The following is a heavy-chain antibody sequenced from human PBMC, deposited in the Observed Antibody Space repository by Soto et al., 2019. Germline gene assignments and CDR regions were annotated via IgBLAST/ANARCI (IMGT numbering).Heavy chain of an antibody. CDR1: GGTFSSYA. D-gene: IGHD3-3*01. J-gene: IGHJ3*02. Sequence: ASVKVSCKASGGTFSSYAISWVRQAPGQGLEWMGGIIPIFGTANYAQKFQGRVTITADESTSTAYMELSSLRSEDTAVYYCARDLHPPIFGVVITMASAFDIWGQGTMVTVSS. V-gene: IGHV1-69*13. CDR3: ARDLHPPIFGVVITMASAFDI. CDR2: IIPIFGTA.